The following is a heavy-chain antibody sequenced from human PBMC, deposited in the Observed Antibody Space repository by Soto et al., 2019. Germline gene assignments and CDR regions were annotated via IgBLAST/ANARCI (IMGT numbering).Heavy chain of an antibody. V-gene: IGHV4-59*01. CDR3: XXXXXPSSGYFYYYPMDV. CDR2: IYYSGST. J-gene: IGHJ6*02. D-gene: IGHD6-19*01. Sequence: QVQLQESGPGLVKPSETLSLTCTVSGGSISSYYWSWIRQPPGKGLEWIGYIYYSGSTNYNSSLKXXXXXXXXXXXXXXXXXXXXXXXXXXAVYXXXXXXXPSSGYFYYYPMDVWGQGTTVTVSS. CDR1: GGSISSYY.